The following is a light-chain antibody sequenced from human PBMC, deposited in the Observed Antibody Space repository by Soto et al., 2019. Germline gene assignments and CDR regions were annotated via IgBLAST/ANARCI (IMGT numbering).Light chain of an antibody. CDR2: DTS. CDR3: QQRGNWPLT. J-gene: IGKJ4*01. Sequence: EIMMTQSPDTLSASPGDTVTIXWRASQSVNNYLAWYQQKPGQAPRLLIYDTSIRATGIPARFSGSGSGTDFTLTISSLEPEDFAGYYCQQRGNWPLTFGGGTKVDIK. CDR1: QSVNNY. V-gene: IGKV3-11*01.